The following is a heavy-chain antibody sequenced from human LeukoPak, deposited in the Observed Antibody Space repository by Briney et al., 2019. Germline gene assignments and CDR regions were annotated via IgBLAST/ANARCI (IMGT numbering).Heavy chain of an antibody. CDR1: GGSISSGGYY. J-gene: IGHJ6*02. V-gene: IGHV4-31*03. D-gene: IGHD3-3*01. CDR2: IYYSGGT. CDR3: AGSEVTTTPPLYGMDV. Sequence: PSETLSLTCTVSGGSISSGGYYWSWIRQHPGKGLEWIGYIYYSGGTFYNPSLKSRVTISVDTSKNQFSLKLSSVTAADTAVYYCAGSEVTTTPPLYGMDVWGQGTTVTVSS.